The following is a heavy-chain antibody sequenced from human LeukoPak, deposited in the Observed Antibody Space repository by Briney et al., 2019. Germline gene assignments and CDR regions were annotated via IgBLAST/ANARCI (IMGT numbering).Heavy chain of an antibody. CDR1: GGSTSSGDYY. CDR3: ARGGGGAVAGEPFTHFDL. CDR2: IYYSGST. J-gene: IGHJ2*01. D-gene: IGHD6-19*01. V-gene: IGHV4-30-4*08. Sequence: PSETLSLTCTVSGGSTSSGDYYWSWIRQPPGKGLEWIGYIYYSGSTYYNPSLKSRVTISVDTSKNQFSLKLSSVTAADTAVYYCARGGGGAVAGEPFTHFDLWGRGTLVTVSS.